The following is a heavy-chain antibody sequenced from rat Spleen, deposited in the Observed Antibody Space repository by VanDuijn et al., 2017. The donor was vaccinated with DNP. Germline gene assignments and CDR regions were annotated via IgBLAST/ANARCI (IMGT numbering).Heavy chain of an antibody. Sequence: EVQLVESGEGLVQPGRSLKLSCAASGFTFSDYYMAWVRQAPTKGLEWVATISYNGSSTYYRDSVKGRFTISRDNAKSTLYLQMNSLRSEDTATYYCARVGDYHDGGDGDVLDVWGQGTSVTVSS. D-gene: IGHD1-12*02. J-gene: IGHJ4*01. V-gene: IGHV5-7*01. CDR3: ARVGDYHDGGDGDVLDV. CDR1: GFTFSDYY. CDR2: ISYNGSST.